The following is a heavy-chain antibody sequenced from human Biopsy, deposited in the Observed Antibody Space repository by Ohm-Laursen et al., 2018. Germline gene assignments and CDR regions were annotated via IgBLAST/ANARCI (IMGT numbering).Heavy chain of an antibody. CDR2: VDWDDYK. CDR1: GFSLSARGMC. D-gene: IGHD3-3*01. J-gene: IGHJ6*02. Sequence: PTQTLTLTCSFSGFSLSARGMCVSWIRQAPRKALEWLARVDWDDYKDYSASLQTKLSISKDTSNDQVVLTVNNVDPADTATYYCARTPILIVSAGLVYRHRRHLQGMDVWGQGIAVTVS. V-gene: IGHV2-70*11. CDR3: ARTPILIVSAGLVYRHRRHLQGMDV.